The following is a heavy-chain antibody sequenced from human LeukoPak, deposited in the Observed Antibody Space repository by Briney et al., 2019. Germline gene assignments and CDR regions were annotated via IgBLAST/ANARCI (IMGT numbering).Heavy chain of an antibody. D-gene: IGHD2-2*01. V-gene: IGHV1-69*05. Sequence: SVKVSCKASGGTFSSYAISWVRQAPGQGLEWMGGIIPIFGTANYAQKFQGRVTITTDESTSTAYMELSSLRSEDTAVYYCARADVDPGDPRVPATDPDNAFDIWGQGTMVTVSS. J-gene: IGHJ3*02. CDR1: GGTFSSYA. CDR2: IIPIFGTA. CDR3: ARADVDPGDPRVPATDPDNAFDI.